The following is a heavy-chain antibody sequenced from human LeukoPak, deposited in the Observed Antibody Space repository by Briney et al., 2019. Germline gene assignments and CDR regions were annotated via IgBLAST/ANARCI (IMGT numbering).Heavy chain of an antibody. Sequence: SETLSLTCTVSGGSMDTYYWSWIRQPPGKGLEWIGYIYYTGSVHSNPSLKSRVTISLDPPKNQVSLRLTSVTAADTAIYFCAGGMGATTVDYWGQGVLVTVSS. J-gene: IGHJ4*02. CDR2: IYYTGSV. V-gene: IGHV4-59*08. CDR1: GGSMDTYY. D-gene: IGHD1-26*01. CDR3: AGGMGATTVDY.